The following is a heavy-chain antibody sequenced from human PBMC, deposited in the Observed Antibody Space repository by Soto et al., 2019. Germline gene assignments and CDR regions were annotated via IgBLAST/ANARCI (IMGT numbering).Heavy chain of an antibody. CDR2: IWYDGSNK. Sequence: GGSLRLSCAASGFTFSSYGMHWVRQAPGKGLEWVAVIWYDGSNKYYADSVKGRFTISRDNSKNTLYLQMNSLRAEDTAVYYCARELGTEPDYGDYANGGYYGMDVWGQGTTVTVSS. CDR1: GFTFSSYG. J-gene: IGHJ6*02. D-gene: IGHD4-17*01. V-gene: IGHV3-33*01. CDR3: ARELGTEPDYGDYANGGYYGMDV.